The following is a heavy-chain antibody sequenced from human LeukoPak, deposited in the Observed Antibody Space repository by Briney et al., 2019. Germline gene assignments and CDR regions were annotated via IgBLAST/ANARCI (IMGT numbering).Heavy chain of an antibody. J-gene: IGHJ4*02. CDR3: ASVMEVGIWLFDY. V-gene: IGHV3-21*01. CDR1: GFTFSIYS. D-gene: IGHD3-9*01. Sequence: GGSLRLSCVASGFTFSIYSMNWVRQAPGKGLEWVSSISSSGNSMYYADSVKGRFTISRDNAKNSLYLQMHSLRAEHTAVYYCASVMEVGIWLFDYWGQGALVTVSS. CDR2: ISSSGNSM.